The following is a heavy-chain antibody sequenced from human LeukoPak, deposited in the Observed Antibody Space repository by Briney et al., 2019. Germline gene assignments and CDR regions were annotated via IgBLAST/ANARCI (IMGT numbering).Heavy chain of an antibody. V-gene: IGHV3-7*01. J-gene: IGHJ4*02. CDR3: AKTIGYGSGNDQAGG. CDR2: IKRDGSET. Sequence: GGSLRLSCAASGFTFNNYWMSWVRQAPGKGLEWVANIKRDGSETYYLDSVKGRFTISRDNAENSLSLQMHSLRVEDTAVYYCAKTIGYGSGNDQAGGWGQGTLVTVSS. D-gene: IGHD3-10*01. CDR1: GFTFNNYW.